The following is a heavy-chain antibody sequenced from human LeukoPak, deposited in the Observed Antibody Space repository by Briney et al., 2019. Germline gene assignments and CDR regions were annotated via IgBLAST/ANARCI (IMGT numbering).Heavy chain of an antibody. J-gene: IGHJ4*02. D-gene: IGHD3-10*01. V-gene: IGHV3-23*01. Sequence: GGSLRLSCAASGFTLSSHAMTWVRQAPGKGLEWVSGISTSGGSTYYADSVKGRFTISRDNSKNTLYLQMDSLRAEDAAVYYCVKGRYSFDSWGQGTLVTVSS. CDR3: VKGRYSFDS. CDR2: ISTSGGST. CDR1: GFTLSSHA.